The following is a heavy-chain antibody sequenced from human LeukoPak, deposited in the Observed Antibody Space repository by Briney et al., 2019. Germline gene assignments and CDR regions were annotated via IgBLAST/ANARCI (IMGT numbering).Heavy chain of an antibody. CDR2: IYSSGST. V-gene: IGHV4-61*02. J-gene: IGHJ4*02. CDR1: GGSITNPSYY. D-gene: IGHD3-10*01. Sequence: SQTLSLTCTVSGGSITNPSYYWSWLRQPAGKGLEWIVRIYSSGSTNYYPSLKSRVTLSINTTKNQFSLKVNAVTAADTAVYYCARGTSYGSGSYEYFDYWGQGTLVTVSS. CDR3: ARGTSYGSGSYEYFDY.